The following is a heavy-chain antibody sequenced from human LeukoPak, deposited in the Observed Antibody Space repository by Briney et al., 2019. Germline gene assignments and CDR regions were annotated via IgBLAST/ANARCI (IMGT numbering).Heavy chain of an antibody. D-gene: IGHD3-22*01. V-gene: IGHV1-18*01. Sequence: ASVTVSCKASGYTFTIYGISWVRQAPGQGLEWMGWISAYNGNTNYAQKLQGRVTMTTDTSTSTAYMELRSLRSDDTAVYYCARGPFNYYDSSGYFRSYYYGMDVWGQGTTVTVSS. CDR2: ISAYNGNT. CDR3: ARGPFNYYDSSGYFRSYYYGMDV. CDR1: GYTFTIYG. J-gene: IGHJ6*02.